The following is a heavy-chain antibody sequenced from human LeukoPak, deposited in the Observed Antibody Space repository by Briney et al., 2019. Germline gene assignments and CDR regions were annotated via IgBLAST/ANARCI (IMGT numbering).Heavy chain of an antibody. CDR1: GFTFDDYA. V-gene: IGHV3-9*01. J-gene: IGHJ6*02. Sequence: PGRSLRLSCAASGFTFDDYAMHWVRQAPGKGPEWVSGISWNSGSIGYADSVKGRFTISRDNAKNSLYLQMNSLRAEDTALYYCAKFHALYYGMDVWGQGTTVTVSS. CDR3: AKFHALYYGMDV. CDR2: ISWNSGSI.